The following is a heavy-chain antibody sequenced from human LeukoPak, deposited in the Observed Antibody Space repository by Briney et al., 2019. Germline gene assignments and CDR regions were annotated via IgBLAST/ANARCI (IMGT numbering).Heavy chain of an antibody. Sequence: SVKVSCKASGGTFSSYAISWVRQAPGQGLEWMGGIIPIFGTANYAQKFQGRVTITTDESTSTAYMELSSLRSEDTAVYYCASLRTGTNNWFDPSGQGTLVTVSS. CDR3: ASLRTGTNNWFDP. D-gene: IGHD1-1*01. V-gene: IGHV1-69*05. CDR1: GGTFSSYA. CDR2: IIPIFGTA. J-gene: IGHJ5*02.